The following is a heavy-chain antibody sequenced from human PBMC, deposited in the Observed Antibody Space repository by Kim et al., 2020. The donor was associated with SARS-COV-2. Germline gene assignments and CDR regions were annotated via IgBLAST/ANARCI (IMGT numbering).Heavy chain of an antibody. CDR2: ISYDGSNK. CDR1: GFTFSSYA. Sequence: GGSLRLSCAASGFTFSSYAMHWVRQAPGKGLEWVAVISYDGSNKYYADSVKGRFTISRDNSKNTLYLQMNSLRAEDTAVYYCASLGIYWGQGTLVTVSS. CDR3: ASLGIY. V-gene: IGHV3-30*04. D-gene: IGHD1-20*01. J-gene: IGHJ4*02.